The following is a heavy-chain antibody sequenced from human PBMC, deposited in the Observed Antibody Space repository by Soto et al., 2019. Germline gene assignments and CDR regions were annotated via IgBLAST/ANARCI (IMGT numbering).Heavy chain of an antibody. V-gene: IGHV3-23*01. CDR1: GFTFSSYS. CDR2: ISGRDDST. D-gene: IGHD7-27*01. Sequence: EVQLSESGGGLVQPGGSLRLSCAASGFTFSSYSMGWVRQAPGKGLEWVSAISGRDDSTYHADSVRGRFTISRDNSKNTLYLQMSGLRAENTAIYYSGKRALSYAGEFDNWGQGTVVTVSS. J-gene: IGHJ4*02. CDR3: GKRALSYAGEFDN.